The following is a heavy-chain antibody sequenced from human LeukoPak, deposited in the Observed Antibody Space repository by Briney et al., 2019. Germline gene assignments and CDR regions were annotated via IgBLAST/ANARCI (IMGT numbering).Heavy chain of an antibody. Sequence: GGSLRLSCAASGFTFSSYGMHWVRPAPGKGLEWVAVIWYDGSHIFYADSVKGRFTISRDNSKNTVYLQMNSLRAEDTAVYYCVRDPYEAYWGQGTLVTVSP. CDR2: IWYDGSHI. V-gene: IGHV3-33*01. J-gene: IGHJ4*02. CDR1: GFTFSSYG. CDR3: VRDPYEAY. D-gene: IGHD5-12*01.